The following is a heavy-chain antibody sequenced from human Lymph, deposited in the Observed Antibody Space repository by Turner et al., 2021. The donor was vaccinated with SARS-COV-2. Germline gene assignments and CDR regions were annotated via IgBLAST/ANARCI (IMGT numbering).Heavy chain of an antibody. D-gene: IGHD3-10*01. CDR2: INPNSGGT. Sequence: QVQLVQSGAEVKKPGASVKVSCKASGYTFTGYYIHWVRQAPGQGLEWMGWINPNSGGTNYAQRFQGRVTMTRDTSLSTAYMQLISLRSDDTAVYYCARSRDLQSMVRGVDPFDYWGQGTLVTVSS. J-gene: IGHJ4*02. V-gene: IGHV1-2*02. CDR3: ARSRDLQSMVRGVDPFDY. CDR1: GYTFTGYY.